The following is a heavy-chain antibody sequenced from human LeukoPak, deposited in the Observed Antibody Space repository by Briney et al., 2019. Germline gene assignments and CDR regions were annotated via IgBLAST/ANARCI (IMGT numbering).Heavy chain of an antibody. CDR2: INHSGST. J-gene: IGHJ4*02. Sequence: PSETLSLTCAVYGGSFSVYYWSWIRQPPGKGLEWIGEINHSGSTNYNPSLKSRVTISVDTSKNQFSLKLSSVTAADTAVYFCARERDHGYSYGFVFDSWGQGSLVTVSS. D-gene: IGHD5-18*01. CDR1: GGSFSVYY. V-gene: IGHV4-34*01. CDR3: ARERDHGYSYGFVFDS.